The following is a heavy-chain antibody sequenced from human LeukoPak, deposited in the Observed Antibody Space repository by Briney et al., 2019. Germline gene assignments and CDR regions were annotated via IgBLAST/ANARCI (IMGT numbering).Heavy chain of an antibody. D-gene: IGHD3-9*01. V-gene: IGHV1-2*04. CDR1: GYTFTSYY. J-gene: IGHJ6*02. CDR2: INPNNGGT. CDR3: ARDQLRYFDWLTQDFYTMDV. Sequence: GASVKVSCKASGYTFTSYYMHWVRQAPGQGLEWIGWINPNNGGTNYAQKFQGWVTMTRDTSISTAYMELSRLTSDDTAVYYCARDQLRYFDWLTQDFYTMDVWGQGTTVTVSS.